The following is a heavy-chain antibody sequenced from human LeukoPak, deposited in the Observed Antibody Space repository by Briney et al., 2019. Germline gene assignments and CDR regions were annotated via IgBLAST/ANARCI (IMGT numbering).Heavy chain of an antibody. Sequence: ASVKVSCKASGYTFGSYGVTWVRQAPGQGLEWMGWISGYNGNTNLAQKFQGRVPLTTDTSATTAYMEQRSLTSDDTAVYYCAKDYSGSGSVHFEHWGQGTLVTVSS. D-gene: IGHD3-10*01. CDR3: AKDYSGSGSVHFEH. J-gene: IGHJ4*02. V-gene: IGHV1-18*01. CDR1: GYTFGSYG. CDR2: ISGYNGNT.